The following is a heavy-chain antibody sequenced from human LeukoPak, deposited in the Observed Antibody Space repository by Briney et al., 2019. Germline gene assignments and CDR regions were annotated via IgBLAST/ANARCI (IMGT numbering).Heavy chain of an antibody. V-gene: IGHV3-30*04. D-gene: IGHD2-2*01. CDR1: GFTFSSYA. Sequence: GGSLRLSCAASGFTFSSYAMHWVRQAPGKGLEWVAVISYDGSNKYYADSVKGRFTISRDNSKNTLYLQMNSLRAEDTAVYYCARGDNTVVVPAAPDYRGQGTLVTVSS. CDR3: ARGDNTVVVPAAPDY. J-gene: IGHJ4*02. CDR2: ISYDGSNK.